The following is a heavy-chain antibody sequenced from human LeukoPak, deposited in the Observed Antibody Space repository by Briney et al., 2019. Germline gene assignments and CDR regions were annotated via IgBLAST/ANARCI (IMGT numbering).Heavy chain of an antibody. J-gene: IGHJ6*03. D-gene: IGHD3-9*01. CDR2: IYSSGNT. CDR1: GGSISSGSHY. V-gene: IGHV4-61*02. Sequence: SSETLSLTCIVSGGSISSGSHYWSWIRQPAGKGLEWIGRIYSSGNTNYNPSLNSRVTMSVDTSMTQFSLRLSSVTAADTGVYYCARQRRDYSSTTGYYPLPYYFYMDVWGKGTTVTVSS. CDR3: ARQRRDYSSTTGYYPLPYYFYMDV.